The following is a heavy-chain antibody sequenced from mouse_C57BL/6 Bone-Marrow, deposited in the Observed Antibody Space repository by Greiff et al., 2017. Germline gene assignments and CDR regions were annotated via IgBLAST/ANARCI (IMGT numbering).Heavy chain of an antibody. CDR1: GFNIKDDY. V-gene: IGHV14-4*01. J-gene: IGHJ4*01. CDR2: IDPENGDT. CDR3: TTDFHAMDY. Sequence: EVQRVESGAELVRPGASVKLSCTASGFNIKDDYMHWVKQRPEQGLEWIGWIDPENGDTEYASKFQGKATITADTSSNTAYLQLSSLTSEDTAVYYCTTDFHAMDYWGQGTAVTVSS.